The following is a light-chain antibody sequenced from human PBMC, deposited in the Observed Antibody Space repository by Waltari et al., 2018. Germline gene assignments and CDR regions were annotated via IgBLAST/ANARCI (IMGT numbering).Light chain of an antibody. Sequence: IVLTQSPATLSLSPGDGATLSGRASQSVRSQLVWYQQKRGQAPRLLIYDASNRATGIPARFSGSGSGTDFTLTISSLEPEDFAVYYCQQCNNSPPTFGQGTKVEIK. V-gene: IGKV3-11*01. CDR2: DAS. CDR3: QQCNNSPPT. CDR1: QSVRSQ. J-gene: IGKJ1*01.